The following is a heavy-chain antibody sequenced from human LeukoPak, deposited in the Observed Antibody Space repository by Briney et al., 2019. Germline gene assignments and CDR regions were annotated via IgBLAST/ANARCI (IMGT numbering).Heavy chain of an antibody. CDR1: GFTFSDYY. CDR3: ARAYSWYYFDY. V-gene: IGHV3-11*01. CDR2: ISSSGSTV. Sequence: PGGSLRLSCAASGFTFSDYYMSWIRQAPGKGLERVSYISSSGSTVFYADSVKGRFTISRDNAKNSLYLQMNSLRAEDAAIYYCARAYSWYYFDYWGQGTLVTVSS. D-gene: IGHD4-11*01. J-gene: IGHJ4*02.